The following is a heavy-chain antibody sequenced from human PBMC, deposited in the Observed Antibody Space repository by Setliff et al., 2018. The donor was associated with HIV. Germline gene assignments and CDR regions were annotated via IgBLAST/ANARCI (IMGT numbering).Heavy chain of an antibody. CDR2: IIPMLGIT. CDR1: GGTFSSYA. J-gene: IGHJ6*02. V-gene: IGHV1-69*10. Sequence: ASVKVSCKAYGGTFSSYAITWVRQAPGQGLECMGGIIPMLGITNYAQRFQGRLTITADEYTGTAYMELRRLTFDDTAVYYCARDVDHMMDVWGQGTMVTVSS. CDR3: ARDVDHMMDV.